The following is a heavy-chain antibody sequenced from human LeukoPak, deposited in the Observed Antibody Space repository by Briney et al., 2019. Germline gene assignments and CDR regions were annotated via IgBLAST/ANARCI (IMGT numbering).Heavy chain of an antibody. D-gene: IGHD1-26*01. CDR1: GYTFASYD. CDR2: MNPNGGNT. V-gene: IGHV1-8*01. Sequence: VASVKVSCKASGYTFASYDINWVRQAAGQGLEWMGWMNPNGGNTGYAQKFQGRVTMTRNTSISTAYMELSSLRSEDTAVYYCASRVGATGSIDYWGQGTLVTVSS. J-gene: IGHJ4*02. CDR3: ASRVGATGSIDY.